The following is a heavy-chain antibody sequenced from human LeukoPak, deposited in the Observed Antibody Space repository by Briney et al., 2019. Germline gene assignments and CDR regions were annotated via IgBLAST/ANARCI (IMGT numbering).Heavy chain of an antibody. CDR3: ARGWISRVSD. V-gene: IGHV3-74*01. CDR2: INRDGGTT. J-gene: IGHJ4*02. CDR1: GFTFSDFW. D-gene: IGHD2-2*03. Sequence: RGGLRDSCAAPGFTFSDFWMHWGRQDPGKGLVWVSRINRDGGTTVYADSVKGRFTISRDNAKNTLYLQMNSLRAEDTAVYYCARGWISRVSDWGQGTLVTVSS.